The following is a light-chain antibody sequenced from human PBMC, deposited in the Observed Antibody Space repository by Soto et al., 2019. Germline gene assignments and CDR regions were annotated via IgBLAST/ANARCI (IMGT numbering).Light chain of an antibody. CDR1: SSDVGGYNY. Sequence: QSALTQPASVSGSPGQSITISCTGTSSDVGGYNYVSWYQQQSGTAPKLMIHEVSNRPSGVSNRFSGSKSGNTASLTISGLQAGDEADYYCSSYTSSRAYVFGIGTKLTVL. CDR3: SSYTSSRAYV. CDR2: EVS. V-gene: IGLV2-14*01. J-gene: IGLJ1*01.